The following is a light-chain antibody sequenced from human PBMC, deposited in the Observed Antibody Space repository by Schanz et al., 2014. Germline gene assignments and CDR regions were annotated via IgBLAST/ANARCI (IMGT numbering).Light chain of an antibody. CDR3: SSYGGSNFVV. CDR1: SNDVGSYNR. V-gene: IGLV2-18*02. Sequence: QSALTQPPSVSGSPGQSVTISCTGTSNDVGSYNRVSWYQQPPGTAPKLMIYEVSNRPSGVPDRFSGSKSGNTASLTVSGLQAEDEADYYCSSYGGSNFVVFGGGTKLTVL. CDR2: EVS. J-gene: IGLJ2*01.